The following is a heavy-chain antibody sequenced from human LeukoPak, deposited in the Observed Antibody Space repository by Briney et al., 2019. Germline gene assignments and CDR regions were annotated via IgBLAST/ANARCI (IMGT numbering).Heavy chain of an antibody. CDR2: IRSKAYGETA. CDR3: TRDRGAYNLYDY. D-gene: IGHD1-1*01. J-gene: IGHJ4*02. Sequence: QPGRSLRLSCTASGFTFGDYAMSWIRLAPGKGLEWVGFIRSKAYGETADYAASVKGRFTISRDDSKAIAYLQMNSLKTEDTAVYHCTRDRGAYNLYDYWGQGTLVTVSS. CDR1: GFTFGDYA. V-gene: IGHV3-49*03.